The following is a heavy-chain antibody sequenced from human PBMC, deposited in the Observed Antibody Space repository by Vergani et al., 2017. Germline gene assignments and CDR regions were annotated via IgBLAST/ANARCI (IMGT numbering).Heavy chain of an antibody. J-gene: IGHJ3*02. CDR1: GYTFTSYG. D-gene: IGHD2-2*01. Sequence: QVQLAQSGAEVKKPGASVKVSCKASGYTFTSYGISWVRQAPGQGLEWMGWISAYNGNTNYAQKLQGRVTMTTDTSTSTAYMELRSLRSDDTAVYYCARDRVVVVPXAMFRMLSPDVFDIWGQGTMVTVSS. CDR2: ISAYNGNT. V-gene: IGHV1-18*01. CDR3: ARDRVVVVPXAMFRMLSPDVFDI.